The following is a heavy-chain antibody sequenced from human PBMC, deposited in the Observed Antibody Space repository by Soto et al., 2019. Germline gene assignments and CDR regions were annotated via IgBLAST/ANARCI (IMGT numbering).Heavy chain of an antibody. Sequence: LRLSCAASGFTFSSYWMSWVRQAPGKGLEWVANIKQDGSEKYYVDSVKGRFTISRDNAKNSLYLQMDSLRAEDTAVYYCARSAHSDAFDIWGQGTMVTV. J-gene: IGHJ3*02. CDR3: ARSAHSDAFDI. D-gene: IGHD6-25*01. V-gene: IGHV3-7*03. CDR1: GFTFSSYW. CDR2: IKQDGSEK.